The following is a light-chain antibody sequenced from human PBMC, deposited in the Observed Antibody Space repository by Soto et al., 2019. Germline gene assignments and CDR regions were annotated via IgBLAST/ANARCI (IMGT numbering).Light chain of an antibody. V-gene: IGKV2D-29*01. CDR1: QSLLHSNGYNY. CDR3: QQSYSIPWT. Sequence: DIVMTQSPLSLPVTPGEPSSISCRSSQSLLHSNGYNYLDWYLQKPGQPPQLLIYEVSNRFSGVPDRFSGSGSGTDFTLTISSLQPEDFTTYYCQQSYSIPWTFGQGTKVDIK. J-gene: IGKJ1*01. CDR2: EVS.